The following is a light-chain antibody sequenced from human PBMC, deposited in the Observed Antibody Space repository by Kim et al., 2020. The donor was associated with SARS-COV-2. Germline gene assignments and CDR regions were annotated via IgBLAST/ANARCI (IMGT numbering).Light chain of an antibody. J-gene: IGLJ2*01. Sequence: NFMLTQPHSVSESPGKTVTISCTRSSGSIASNYVQWYQQRPGSAPTTVIYEDNQSPSGVPDRFSGSIDSSSNSASLTISGLKTEDEGDYYCQSYTSSIPYVVFGGGTQLTVL. CDR1: SGSIASNY. CDR3: QSYTSSIPYVV. CDR2: EDN. V-gene: IGLV6-57*04.